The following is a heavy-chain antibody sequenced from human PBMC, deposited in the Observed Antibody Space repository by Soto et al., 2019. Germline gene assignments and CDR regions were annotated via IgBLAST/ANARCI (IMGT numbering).Heavy chain of an antibody. CDR2: IKSKTDGGTT. V-gene: IGHV3-15*01. CDR1: GFTFSNAW. CDR3: TTEKYQWLVPPRGWFDP. J-gene: IGHJ5*02. Sequence: GGSLRLSCAASGFTFSNAWMSWVRQAPGKGLEWVGRIKSKTDGGTTDYAAPVKGRFTISRDDSKNTLYLQMNSLKTEDTAVYYCTTEKYQWLVPPRGWFDPWGQGTLVTVSS. D-gene: IGHD6-19*01.